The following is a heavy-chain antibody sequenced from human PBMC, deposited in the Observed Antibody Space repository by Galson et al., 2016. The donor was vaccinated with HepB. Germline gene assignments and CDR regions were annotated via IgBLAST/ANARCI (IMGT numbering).Heavy chain of an antibody. J-gene: IGHJ5*02. Sequence: CAISGDSVSSDNAAWNWIRQSPSRGLEWLGRTYCRSKWYNDYAPSVKSRVTINADTSKNQFSLQLNSVTPEDTAVYYCARTRTAEFDPWGQGTLVTVSS. D-gene: IGHD1-1*01. CDR2: TYCRSKWYN. CDR3: ARTRTAEFDP. CDR1: GDSVSSDNAA. V-gene: IGHV6-1*01.